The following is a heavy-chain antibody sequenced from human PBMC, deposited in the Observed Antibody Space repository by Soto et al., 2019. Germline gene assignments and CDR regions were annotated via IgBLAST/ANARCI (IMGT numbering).Heavy chain of an antibody. CDR2: ISAYNGNT. Sequence: SPVKGSCKASGYTFTSYGSSWVRQAPGQGLEWMGWISAYNGNTNYAQKLQGRVTMTTDTSTSTAYMELRSLRSDDTAVYYCARDLVGGAVAGDAFDIWGQGTMVTVSS. J-gene: IGHJ3*02. D-gene: IGHD6-19*01. CDR1: GYTFTSYG. V-gene: IGHV1-18*01. CDR3: ARDLVGGAVAGDAFDI.